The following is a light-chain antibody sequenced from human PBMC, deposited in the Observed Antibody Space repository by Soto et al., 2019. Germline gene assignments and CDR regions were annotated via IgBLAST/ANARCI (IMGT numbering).Light chain of an antibody. J-gene: IGKJ5*01. CDR2: GIS. CDR1: QSVNSNY. V-gene: IGKV3-11*01. Sequence: EIVMTQSPATLSVSPGERATLSCRASQSVNSNYLAWYQQKPGQAPRLLIYGISKRATDIPARFSGSGSGTDFTLTISSLEPEDFAVYYCQQRSNWPTFGQGTRLEIK. CDR3: QQRSNWPT.